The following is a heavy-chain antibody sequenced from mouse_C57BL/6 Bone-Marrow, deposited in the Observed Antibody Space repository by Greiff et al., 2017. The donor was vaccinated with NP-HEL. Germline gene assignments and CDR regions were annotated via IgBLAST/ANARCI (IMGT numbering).Heavy chain of an antibody. CDR3: AGPYYGQTPWFAY. D-gene: IGHD1-1*01. V-gene: IGHV5-9*01. CDR1: GFTFSSYT. CDR2: ISGGGGNT. Sequence: EVNLVESGGGLVKPGGSLTLSCAASGFTFSSYTMSWVRQTPEKRLEWVATISGGGGNTYYPDSVKGRFTISRDNAKNTLYLQMSSLRSEDTALYYCAGPYYGQTPWFAYWGQVTLVTVSA. J-gene: IGHJ3*01.